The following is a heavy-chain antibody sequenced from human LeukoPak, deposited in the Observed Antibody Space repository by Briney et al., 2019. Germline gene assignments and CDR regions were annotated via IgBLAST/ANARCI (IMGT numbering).Heavy chain of an antibody. V-gene: IGHV3-21*01. CDR3: ARDRRPDYFDY. CDR2: ISSSSSYI. Sequence: GGSLRLSCAASGFTFSSYGMNWVRQAPGKGLEWVSSISSSSSYIYYADSVKGRFTISRDNAKNSLYLQMNSLRAEDTAVYYCARDRRPDYFDYWGQGTLVTVSS. J-gene: IGHJ4*02. CDR1: GFTFSSYG.